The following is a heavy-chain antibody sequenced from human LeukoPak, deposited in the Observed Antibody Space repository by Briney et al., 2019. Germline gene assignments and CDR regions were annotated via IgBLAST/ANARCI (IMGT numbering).Heavy chain of an antibody. V-gene: IGHV3-9*01. CDR1: GFTFDDYA. CDR2: ISWNSGSI. J-gene: IGHJ4*02. Sequence: GRSLRLSCAASGFTFDDYAMHWVRQAPGKGLEWVSGISWNSGSIGYADSVKGRFTISRDNAKNSLYLQMNSLRAEDTAVYYCAKGEYYDILTGSPFDYWGQGTLVTVSS. CDR3: AKGEYYDILTGSPFDY. D-gene: IGHD3-9*01.